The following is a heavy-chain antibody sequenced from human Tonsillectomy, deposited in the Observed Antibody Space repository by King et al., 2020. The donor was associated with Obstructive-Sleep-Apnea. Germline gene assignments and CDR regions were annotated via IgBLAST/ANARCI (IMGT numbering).Heavy chain of an antibody. J-gene: IGHJ4*02. CDR1: GFMFEYYA. V-gene: IGHV3-43D*03. CDR3: AKDSSSSWYYFDY. D-gene: IGHD6-13*01. Sequence: VQLVQSGGVVVQPGGSLRLSCEASGFMFEYYAMHWVRQAPGKGLEWVSLINGDGGTTSYADSGKGRFTISRDNSKNSLYLHTNSLRVEDTALYYCAKDSSSSWYYFDYWGQGTLVTVSS. CDR2: INGDGGTT.